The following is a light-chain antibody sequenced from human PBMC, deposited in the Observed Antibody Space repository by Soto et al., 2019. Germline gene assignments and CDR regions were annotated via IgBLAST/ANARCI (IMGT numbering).Light chain of an antibody. CDR3: QHYIRYSGWT. Sequence: DIQMTQSPSTLSASVGDRVTITCRASQSISSWLAWYQQRPGKAPKLLIYKASSLESGVPSRFSGSGSGTEFTLAISSLQPDDFATYYCQHYIRYSGWTFGQGTNVEIK. CDR2: KAS. J-gene: IGKJ1*01. V-gene: IGKV1-5*03. CDR1: QSISSW.